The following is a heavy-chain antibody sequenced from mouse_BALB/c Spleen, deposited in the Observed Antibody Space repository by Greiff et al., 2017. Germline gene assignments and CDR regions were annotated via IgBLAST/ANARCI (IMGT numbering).Heavy chain of an antibody. J-gene: IGHJ4*01. CDR3: ARRGLLRNYAMDY. CDR2: INPSNGRT. V-gene: IGHV1S81*02. D-gene: IGHD2-3*01. CDR1: GYTFTSYW. Sequence: VQLQQPGAELVKPGASVKLSCKASGYTFTSYWMHWVKQRPGQGLEWIGEINPSNGRTNYNEKFKSKATLTVDKSSSTAYMQLSSLTSEDSAVYYCARRGLLRNYAMDYWGQGTSVTVSS.